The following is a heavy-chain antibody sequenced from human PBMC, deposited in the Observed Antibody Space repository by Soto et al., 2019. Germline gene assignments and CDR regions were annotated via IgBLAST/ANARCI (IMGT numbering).Heavy chain of an antibody. CDR1: GYTFTSYD. J-gene: IGHJ4*02. CDR3: ARGRYSGYDADY. CDR2: MNPNSGNT. D-gene: IGHD5-12*01. Sequence: ASVKVSCKASGYTFTSYDINWVRQATGQGLEWRGWMNPNSGNTGYAQKFQGRVTMTRNTSISTAYMELSSLRSEDTAVYYCARGRYSGYDADYWGQGTLVTVSS. V-gene: IGHV1-8*01.